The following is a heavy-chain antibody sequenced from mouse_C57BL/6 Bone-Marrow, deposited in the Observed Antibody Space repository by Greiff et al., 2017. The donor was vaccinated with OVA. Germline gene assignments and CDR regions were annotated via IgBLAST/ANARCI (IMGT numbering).Heavy chain of an antibody. J-gene: IGHJ2*01. V-gene: IGHV1-4*01. Sequence: VQLQQSGADLARPGASVKMSCKASGYTFTSYTMHWVKQRPGQGLEWIGYINPSSGYTKYNQKFKDKATLTADKSSSTAYMQLSSLTSEDSAVYYCARGGSFDYWGQGTTLTVSS. D-gene: IGHD1-1*01. CDR3: ARGGSFDY. CDR1: GYTFTSYT. CDR2: INPSSGYT.